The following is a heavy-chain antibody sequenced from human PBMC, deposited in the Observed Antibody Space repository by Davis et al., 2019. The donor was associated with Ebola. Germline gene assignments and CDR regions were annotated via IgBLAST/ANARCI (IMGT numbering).Heavy chain of an antibody. D-gene: IGHD4-17*01. CDR3: ARHVNGDFWYFDL. V-gene: IGHV3-21*04. Sequence: GESLKISCAASGFIVSDKYMSWVRQAPGKGLEWVSSISSSSSYIYYADSVKGRFTISRDNAKNSLYLQMNSLRAEDTAVYYCARHVNGDFWYFDLWGRGTRVTVSS. CDR1: GFIVSDKY. J-gene: IGHJ2*01. CDR2: ISSSSSYI.